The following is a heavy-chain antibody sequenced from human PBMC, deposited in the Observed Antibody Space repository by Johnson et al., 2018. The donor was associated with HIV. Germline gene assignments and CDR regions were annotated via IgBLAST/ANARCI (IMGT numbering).Heavy chain of an antibody. CDR2: IRYDGSNK. D-gene: IGHD4-17*01. CDR3: ARDGLQQLIDYGDYADRVWAVGATTAFDI. Sequence: QMLLVESGGGVVQPGGSLRLSCAASGFTFSSYGMHWVRQAPGKGLEWVAFIRYDGSNKYYADSVKGRFSISRDNTKNSLYLQINSLRVEDTAVYYCARDGLQQLIDYGDYADRVWAVGATTAFDIWGQGTLVTVSS. V-gene: IGHV3-30*02. J-gene: IGHJ3*02. CDR1: GFTFSSYG.